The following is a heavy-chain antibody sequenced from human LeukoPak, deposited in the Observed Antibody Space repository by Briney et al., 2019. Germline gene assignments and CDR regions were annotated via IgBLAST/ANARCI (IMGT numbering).Heavy chain of an antibody. CDR2: ISYDGSNK. CDR1: GFTFSSYA. D-gene: IGHD1-26*01. V-gene: IGHV3-30-3*01. CDR3: ARAPIPIVGATVDY. Sequence: PGRSLRLSCAASGFTFSSYAMHWVRQAPGKGLEWVAVISYDGSNKYYADSVKGRFTISRDNSKNTLYLQMNSLRAEDTAVYYCARAPIPIVGATVDYWGQGTLVTVSS. J-gene: IGHJ4*02.